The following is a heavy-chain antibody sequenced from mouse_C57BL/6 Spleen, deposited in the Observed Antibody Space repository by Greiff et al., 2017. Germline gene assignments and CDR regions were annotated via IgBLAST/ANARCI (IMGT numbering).Heavy chain of an antibody. D-gene: IGHD1-1*01. J-gene: IGHJ3*01. CDR2: ISSGGSYT. Sequence: EVQRVESGGDLVKPGGSLKLSCAASGFTFSSYGMSWVRQTPDKRLEWVATISSGGSYTYYPDSVKGRFTISRDNAKNTLYLQMSSLKSEDTAMYYCARGYGSSYWFAYWGQGTLVTVSA. CDR1: GFTFSSYG. V-gene: IGHV5-6*01. CDR3: ARGYGSSYWFAY.